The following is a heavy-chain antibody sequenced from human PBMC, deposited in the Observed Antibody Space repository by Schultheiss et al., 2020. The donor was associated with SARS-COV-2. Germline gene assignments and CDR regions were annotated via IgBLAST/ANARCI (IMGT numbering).Heavy chain of an antibody. CDR3: AKDQSKLELLYYYYYGMDV. CDR1: GFTFSSYS. J-gene: IGHJ6*02. CDR2: ISSSGSTI. Sequence: GGSLRLSCAASGFTFSSYSMNWVRQAPGKGLEWVSYISSSGSTIYYADSVKGRFTISRDNSKNTLYLQMNSLRAEDTAVYYCAKDQSKLELLYYYYYGMDVWGQGTTVTVSS. V-gene: IGHV3-48*01. D-gene: IGHD1-7*01.